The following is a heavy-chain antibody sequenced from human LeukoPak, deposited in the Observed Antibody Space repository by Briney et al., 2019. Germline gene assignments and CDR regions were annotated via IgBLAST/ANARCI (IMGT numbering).Heavy chain of an antibody. D-gene: IGHD2-8*01. CDR3: ARGSPYDGMDV. Sequence: PGGSLRLSCAASGFTFSSYSMNWVRQAPGKGLEWVSSISSSSSYIYYPDSVKGRFTISRDNAKNSLYLQMNSLRAEDTAVYYCARGSPYDGMDVWGQGTTVTVSS. V-gene: IGHV3-21*01. J-gene: IGHJ6*02. CDR2: ISSSSSYI. CDR1: GFTFSSYS.